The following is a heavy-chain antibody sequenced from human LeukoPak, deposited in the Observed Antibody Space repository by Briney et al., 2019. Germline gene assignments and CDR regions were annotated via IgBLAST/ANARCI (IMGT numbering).Heavy chain of an antibody. V-gene: IGHV1-24*01. D-gene: IGHD3-3*01. Sequence: ASVKVSCKFSGYTLTELSMHWVRQAPGKGLEWMGGFDPEDGETIYAQKFQGRVTMTEDTSTDTAYMELSSLRAEDTAVYYCARDLRRSGYYFDYWGQGTLVTVSS. CDR2: FDPEDGET. CDR3: ARDLRRSGYYFDY. J-gene: IGHJ4*02. CDR1: GYTLTELS.